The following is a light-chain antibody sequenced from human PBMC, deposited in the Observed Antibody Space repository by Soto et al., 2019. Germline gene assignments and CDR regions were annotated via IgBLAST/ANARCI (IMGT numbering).Light chain of an antibody. CDR3: QQYSSSPPT. CDR1: QSVSSSY. Sequence: EIVLTQSPGTLSLSPGERATLSCRASQSVSSSYLAWYQQKPGQAPRLLIFGASSMATGIPDRFSGSGSGTDFTLTISSLEPEDFAVYYCQQYSSSPPTFGQGTKVEIK. J-gene: IGKJ1*01. V-gene: IGKV3-20*01. CDR2: GAS.